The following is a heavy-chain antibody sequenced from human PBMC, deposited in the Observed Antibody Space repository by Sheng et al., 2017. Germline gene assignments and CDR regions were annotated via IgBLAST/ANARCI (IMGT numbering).Heavy chain of an antibody. Sequence: EVHLVESGGGLVQPGGSLKLSCAASGFTFSSYWMHWVRQVPGKGLVWVSRIRGEGNDQKYADFLEGRFTISRDNAKNTLYLQMYSLRVEDTAVYYCVRASRMVPNLLDSWGQGTRVTVSS. CDR2: IRGEGNDQ. V-gene: IGHV3-74*01. CDR1: GFTFSSYW. D-gene: IGHD2-8*01. J-gene: IGHJ4*02. CDR3: VRASRMVPNLLDS.